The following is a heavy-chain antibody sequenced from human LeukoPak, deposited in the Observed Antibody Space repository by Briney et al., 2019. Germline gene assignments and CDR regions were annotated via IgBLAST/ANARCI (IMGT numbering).Heavy chain of an antibody. Sequence: GGSLRLSCAASGFTFSSYGMHWVRQAPGKGLEWVAFIRYDGSNKNYVDSVKGRFTISRDNSKNTLYLQMNSLRAEDTAVYYCAKSVPAIRGEIEYWGQGTLVTVSS. CDR1: GFTFSSYG. CDR2: IRYDGSNK. D-gene: IGHD3-10*01. V-gene: IGHV3-30*02. CDR3: AKSVPAIRGEIEY. J-gene: IGHJ4*02.